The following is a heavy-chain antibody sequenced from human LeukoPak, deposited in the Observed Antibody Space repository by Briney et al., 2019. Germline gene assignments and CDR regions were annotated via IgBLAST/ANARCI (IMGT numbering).Heavy chain of an antibody. CDR1: GGSISSRTSY. Sequence: SETLSLTCTVSGGSISSRTSYWGWIRQPPGKGLEWIGSIYYTGSSYYNPSLKSRVPISLNVSMDQFSLNLNSVTAADTAVYYSASLEGPVDNWGQGTLVTVSS. V-gene: IGHV4-39*01. D-gene: IGHD1-1*01. CDR3: ASLEGPVDN. CDR2: IYYTGSS. J-gene: IGHJ4*02.